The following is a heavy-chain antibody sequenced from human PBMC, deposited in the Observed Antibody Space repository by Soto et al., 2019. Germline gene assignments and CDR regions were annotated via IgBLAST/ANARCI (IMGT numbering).Heavy chain of an antibody. Sequence: GGSLRLSCAASGFTFSSYAMHWVRQAPGKGLEWVAVISYDGSNKYYADSVKGRFTISRDNSKNTLYLQMNSLRAEDTAVYYCARVIIAAAGDYYGMDVWGQGTTVTVSS. CDR2: ISYDGSNK. J-gene: IGHJ6*02. CDR1: GFTFSSYA. D-gene: IGHD6-13*01. V-gene: IGHV3-30-3*01. CDR3: ARVIIAAAGDYYGMDV.